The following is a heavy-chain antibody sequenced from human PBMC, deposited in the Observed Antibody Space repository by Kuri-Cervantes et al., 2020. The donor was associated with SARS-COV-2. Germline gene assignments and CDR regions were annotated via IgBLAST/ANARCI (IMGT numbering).Heavy chain of an antibody. V-gene: IGHV4-61*02. CDR2: IYTSGST. D-gene: IGHD2-15*01. Sequence: SETLSLTCTVSGGSISSGSYYWSWIRQPAGKGLEWIGRIYTSGSTNYNPSLKSRVTISVDTSKNQFSLKLSSVTAADTAVYYCASSGHKVAFDTWGQGTMVTVSS. CDR1: GGSISSGSYY. J-gene: IGHJ3*02. CDR3: ASSGHKVAFDT.